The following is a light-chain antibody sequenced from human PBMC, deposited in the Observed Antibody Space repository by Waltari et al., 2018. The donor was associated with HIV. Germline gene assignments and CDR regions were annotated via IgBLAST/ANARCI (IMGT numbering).Light chain of an antibody. J-gene: IGLJ3*02. V-gene: IGLV1-47*01. CDR2: KDN. Sequence: QSELTQSPSASGTPAQRITIPCSGSCSNIQRHYVYWFKQFPGATPKVLIYKDNGRPSGVPDRISGSKSGTSASLLISGLRSDDEADYYCAVWDESLDGWLFGGGTKLTVL. CDR1: CSNIQRHY. CDR3: AVWDESLDGWL.